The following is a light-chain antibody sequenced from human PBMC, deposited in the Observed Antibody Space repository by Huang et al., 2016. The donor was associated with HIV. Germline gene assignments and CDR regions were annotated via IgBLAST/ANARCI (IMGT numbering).Light chain of an antibody. Sequence: EIVMTQSPATLSVSPGERATLSCRASQSVNRNLAWYQQKPGQAPRLLIYGASTRATGVPATFSGSGSGTEFTLTISSLQSEDFAVYYCQQYNNWPPLTFGGGTKVEIK. V-gene: IGKV3-15*01. CDR1: QSVNRN. CDR3: QQYNNWPPLT. CDR2: GAS. J-gene: IGKJ4*01.